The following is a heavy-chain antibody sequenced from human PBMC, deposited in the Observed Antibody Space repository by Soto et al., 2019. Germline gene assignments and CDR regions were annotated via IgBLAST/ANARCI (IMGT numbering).Heavy chain of an antibody. CDR1: GFTFSRYG. CDR3: ARVPSYYDFWSGYYTLDAFDI. J-gene: IGHJ3*02. D-gene: IGHD3-3*01. V-gene: IGHV3-30*03. CDR2: ISYDGSNT. Sequence: PGGSLRFSCAASGFTFSRYGMHWVRQAPGKGLEWVAVISYDGSNTYYADSVKGRFTISRDNAKNTLYLQMNSLRAEDTAVYYCARVPSYYDFWSGYYTLDAFDIWGQGTMVTVSS.